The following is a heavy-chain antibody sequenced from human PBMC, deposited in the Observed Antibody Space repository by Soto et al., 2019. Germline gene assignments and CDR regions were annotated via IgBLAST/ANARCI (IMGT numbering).Heavy chain of an antibody. CDR2: ISSSGSTI. V-gene: IGHV3-11*01. D-gene: IGHD1-26*01. Sequence: PGGSLRLACAASGFTFSDYYMSWIRQAPGKGLEWVSYISSSGSTIYYADSVKGRFTISRDNAKNSLYLQMNSLRAEDTAVYYCARDDRREEWELNGPIYFDYWGQGTLVTVSS. CDR3: ARDDRREEWELNGPIYFDY. CDR1: GFTFSDYY. J-gene: IGHJ4*02.